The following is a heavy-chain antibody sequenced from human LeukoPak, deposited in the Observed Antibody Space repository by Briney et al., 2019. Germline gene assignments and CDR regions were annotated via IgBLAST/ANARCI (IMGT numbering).Heavy chain of an antibody. D-gene: IGHD5-12*01. CDR1: GFTFSNYA. CDR3: ARDLASGDDY. V-gene: IGHV3-66*01. J-gene: IGHJ4*02. CDR2: IYSGGST. Sequence: GGSLRLSCGASGFTFSNYAMSRVRQAPGKGLEWVSVIYSGGSTYYADSVKGRFTISRDNSKNTLYLQMNSLRAEDTAVYYCARDLASGDDYWGQGTLVTVSS.